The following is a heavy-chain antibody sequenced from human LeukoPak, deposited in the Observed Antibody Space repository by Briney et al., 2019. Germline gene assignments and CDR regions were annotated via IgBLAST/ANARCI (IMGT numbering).Heavy chain of an antibody. CDR1: EFTFSKYV. Sequence: GGSLRLSCVTSEFTFSKYVMSWVRQAPGKGLEWVSSISPDGNNTYYADFVKGQFSISRDNSKDTLYLQMNSLRAEDTAVYYCASDLTEYSSSPEAFDIWGQGTMVTVSS. D-gene: IGHD6-6*01. V-gene: IGHV3-23*01. J-gene: IGHJ3*02. CDR2: ISPDGNNT. CDR3: ASDLTEYSSSPEAFDI.